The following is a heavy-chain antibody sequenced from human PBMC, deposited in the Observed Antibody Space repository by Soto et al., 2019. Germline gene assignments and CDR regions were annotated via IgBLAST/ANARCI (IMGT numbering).Heavy chain of an antibody. Sequence: HLQESGSGLVKPLETLTLTCAVSGASVSGGGYSWNWIRQAPGKGRERIGYIYHFGSIYYNPSLQSRVNISVDRSKNQFPLKLNSVTAADTAVYFCAAGWETVDGITYYYYGLDVWGLRPTVTVSS. V-gene: IGHV4-30-2*01. CDR3: AAGWETVDGITYYYYGLDV. J-gene: IGHJ6*02. D-gene: IGHD3-10*01. CDR2: IYHFGSI. CDR1: GASVSGGGYS.